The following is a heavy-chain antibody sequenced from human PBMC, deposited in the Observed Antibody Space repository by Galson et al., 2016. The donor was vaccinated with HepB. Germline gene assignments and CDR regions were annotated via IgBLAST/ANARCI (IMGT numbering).Heavy chain of an antibody. CDR3: AKDEISLLPHTMVVEYFDD. D-gene: IGHD3-22*01. Sequence: SLRLSCAASGFTFSSYAMSWVRQAPGKGLEWVSAISGSGDSTYYADSVKGRFTISRDNSKNTLSLQLHSLRAEDTATYYCAKDEISLLPHTMVVEYFDDWGQGTLVTVSS. CDR1: GFTFSSYA. V-gene: IGHV3-23*01. J-gene: IGHJ4*02. CDR2: ISGSGDST.